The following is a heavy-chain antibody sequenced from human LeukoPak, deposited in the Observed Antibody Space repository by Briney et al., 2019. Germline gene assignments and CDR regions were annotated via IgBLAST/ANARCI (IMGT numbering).Heavy chain of an antibody. D-gene: IGHD3-3*01. CDR3: ANGGRIFGVVTPLVG. J-gene: IGHJ4*02. Sequence: GGSLRLSCAASGFTFSSHSMNWVRQAPGKGLEWVSYISSSSSTIYYADSVKGRFTISRDNSKNTLYLQMTSLRAEDTAVYYCANGGRIFGVVTPLVGWGQGTLVTVSS. V-gene: IGHV3-48*01. CDR1: GFTFSSHS. CDR2: ISSSSSTI.